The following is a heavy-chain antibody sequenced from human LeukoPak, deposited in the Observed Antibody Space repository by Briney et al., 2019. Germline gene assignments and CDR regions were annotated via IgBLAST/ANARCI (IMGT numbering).Heavy chain of an antibody. CDR3: ARVRGYDFWSGYFDAFDI. Sequence: GGSLRLSCAASGFTVSSNYMSWVRQAPGKGLEWVSVIYSGGSTYYADSVKGRFTISRDNSKNTLYLQINSLRAEDTAVYYCARVRGYDFWSGYFDAFDIWGQGTMVTVSS. D-gene: IGHD3-3*01. J-gene: IGHJ3*02. CDR1: GFTVSSNY. CDR2: IYSGGST. V-gene: IGHV3-66*01.